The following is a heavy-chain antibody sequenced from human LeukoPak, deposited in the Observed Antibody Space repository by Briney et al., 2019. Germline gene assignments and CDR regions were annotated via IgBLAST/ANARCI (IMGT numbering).Heavy chain of an antibody. Sequence: SGTLSLTCAVSGGSISSSNWWSWVRQPPGKGLEWLGEIYHSGTTNYTPSLKSRVTISVDKSKNQFSLKLSSVTAADTAVYYCARLYGGLLTGYYGYDYWGQGTLVTVSS. CDR1: GGSISSSNW. CDR3: ARLYGGLLTGYYGYDY. CDR2: IYHSGTT. D-gene: IGHD3-9*01. J-gene: IGHJ4*02. V-gene: IGHV4-4*02.